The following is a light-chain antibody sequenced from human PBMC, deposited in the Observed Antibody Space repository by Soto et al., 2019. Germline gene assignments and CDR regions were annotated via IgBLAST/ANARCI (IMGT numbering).Light chain of an antibody. CDR3: TSFTTTTTLDV. V-gene: IGLV2-14*01. CDR2: EVS. Sequence: QSVLTQPSSVSGSPGHSVTISCTGTSSDVGRSNYVSWYQQHPNNAPKLIIFEVSHRPTGVSNRFSGSKSGHTASLTISGLQSEDAADYFCTSFTTTTTLDVFGTGTKVTVL. CDR1: SSDVGRSNY. J-gene: IGLJ1*01.